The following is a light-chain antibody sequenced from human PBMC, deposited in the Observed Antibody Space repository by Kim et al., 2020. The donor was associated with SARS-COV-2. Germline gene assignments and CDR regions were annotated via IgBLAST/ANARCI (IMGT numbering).Light chain of an antibody. CDR3: QQYNNWPGT. Sequence: SVSQGERATLSCRASQSVSSNLAWYQQKPGQAPRLLIYGASTRATGIPARFSGSGSGTEFTLTISSLQSEDFAVYYCQQYNNWPGTFGQGTKLEI. CDR2: GAS. J-gene: IGKJ2*01. V-gene: IGKV3-15*01. CDR1: QSVSSN.